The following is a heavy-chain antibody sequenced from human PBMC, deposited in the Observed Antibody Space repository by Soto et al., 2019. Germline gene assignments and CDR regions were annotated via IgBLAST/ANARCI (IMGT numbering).Heavy chain of an antibody. J-gene: IGHJ6*02. D-gene: IGHD6-6*01. CDR3: AKDQRRAARVILDYYYYGMDV. Sequence: GGSLRLSCAASGFTFSSYAMSWVRQAPGKGLEWVSAISGSGGSTYYADSVKGRFTISRDNSKNTLYLQMNSLRAEDTAVYYCAKDQRRAARVILDYYYYGMDVWGQGTTVTVSS. V-gene: IGHV3-23*01. CDR1: GFTFSSYA. CDR2: ISGSGGST.